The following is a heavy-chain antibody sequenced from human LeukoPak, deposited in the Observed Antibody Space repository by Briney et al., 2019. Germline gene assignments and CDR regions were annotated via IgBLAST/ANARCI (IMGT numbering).Heavy chain of an antibody. V-gene: IGHV4-59*01. CDR3: ARVSEGEWLVLD. D-gene: IGHD6-19*01. Sequence: SETLSLTCTVSGGSISSYYWSWIRQPPGKGLEWIGYIYYSGSTNYNPSLKSRVTISVDTSKNQFSLKLSSVTAADTAVYYCARVSEGEWLVLDWGQGTLVTVSS. J-gene: IGHJ4*02. CDR2: IYYSGST. CDR1: GGSISSYY.